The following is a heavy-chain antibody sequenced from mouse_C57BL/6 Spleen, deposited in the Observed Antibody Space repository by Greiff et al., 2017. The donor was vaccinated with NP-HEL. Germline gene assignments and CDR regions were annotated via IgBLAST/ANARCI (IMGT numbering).Heavy chain of an antibody. CDR3: ARDRGVFPYWYFDV. CDR2: ISDGGSYT. J-gene: IGHJ1*03. CDR1: GFTFSSYA. Sequence: EVQVVESGGGLVKPGGSLKLSCAASGFTFSSYAMSWVRQTPEKRLEWVATISDGGSYTYYPDNVKGRFTISRDNAKTNLYLQMSHLKSEDTAMYYCARDRGVFPYWYFDVWGTGTTVTVSS. V-gene: IGHV5-4*01. D-gene: IGHD3-3*01.